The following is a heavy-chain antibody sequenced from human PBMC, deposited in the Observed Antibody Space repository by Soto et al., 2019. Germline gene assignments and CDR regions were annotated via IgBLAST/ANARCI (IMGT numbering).Heavy chain of an antibody. CDR1: GGTFSSYT. CDR2: IIPILGIA. Sequence: QVQLVQSGAEVKKPGSSVKVSCKASGGTFSSYTISWVRQAPGQGLEWMGRIIPILGIANYAQKFQGRVTITADKSTSTAYMGLSRLRSEDTAVYYCARAGGYCSSTSCYGSYYYYGMDVWGQGTTVTVSS. D-gene: IGHD2-2*01. V-gene: IGHV1-69*02. J-gene: IGHJ6*02. CDR3: ARAGGYCSSTSCYGSYYYYGMDV.